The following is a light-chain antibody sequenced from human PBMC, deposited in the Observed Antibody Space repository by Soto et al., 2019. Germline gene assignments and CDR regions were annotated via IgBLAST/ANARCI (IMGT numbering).Light chain of an antibody. J-gene: IGKJ5*01. CDR3: QQYHNWPPIT. CDR2: GAS. Sequence: EIVLTQSPGTLSLSPGERATRSCAASQSVGSNLAWYQQKRGQAPRLLVFGASTRASDIPVSFSGSGSGTEFTPTISSLQSEDFAVYYCQQYHNWPPITFGQGTRLEIK. V-gene: IGKV3-15*01. CDR1: QSVGSN.